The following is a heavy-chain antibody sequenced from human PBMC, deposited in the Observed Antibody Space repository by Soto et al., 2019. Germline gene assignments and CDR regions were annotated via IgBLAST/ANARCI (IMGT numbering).Heavy chain of an antibody. CDR1: GFTFSSYA. V-gene: IGHV3-23*01. J-gene: IGHJ6*03. CDR2: ISGSGGST. D-gene: IGHD2-15*01. Sequence: GGSLRLSCAASGFTFSSYAMSWVRQAPGKGLEWVSAISGSGGSTYYADSVKGRFTISRDNSKNTLYLQMNSLRAEDTAVYYCAKELLPSSLSSYYYYYMDVWGKGTTVTVSS. CDR3: AKELLPSSLSSYYYYYMDV.